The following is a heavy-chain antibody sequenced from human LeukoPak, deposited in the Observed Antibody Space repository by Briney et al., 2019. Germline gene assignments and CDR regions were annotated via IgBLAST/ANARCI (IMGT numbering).Heavy chain of an antibody. CDR1: GGTFSSYA. Sequence: GASVKVSCKASGGTFSSYAISWVRQAPGQGLEWMGGIIPIFVTANYAQKFQGRVTITADESTSTAYMELRSLRSEETDVYYCARAGRGYCSSTSCYDAFDIWGQGTMVTVSS. CDR2: IIPIFVTA. J-gene: IGHJ3*02. V-gene: IGHV1-69*13. CDR3: ARAGRGYCSSTSCYDAFDI. D-gene: IGHD2-2*01.